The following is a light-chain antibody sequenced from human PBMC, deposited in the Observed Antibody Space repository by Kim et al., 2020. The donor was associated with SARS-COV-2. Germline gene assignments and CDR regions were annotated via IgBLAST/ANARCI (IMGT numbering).Light chain of an antibody. CDR2: GAT. CDR1: QRTSTW. V-gene: IGKV1-12*01. Sequence: ASVGDRVTITCRASQRTSTWLAWYQQKPGKAPKLLIYGATILQSGVPSRFSGSGSGTDFTLTISCLQPEDVTTYYCQQAINFPLTFGGGTKVDIK. CDR3: QQAINFPLT. J-gene: IGKJ4*01.